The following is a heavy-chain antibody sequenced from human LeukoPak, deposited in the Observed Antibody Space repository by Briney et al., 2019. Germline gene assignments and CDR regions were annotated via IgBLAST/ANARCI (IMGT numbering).Heavy chain of an antibody. V-gene: IGHV3-53*01. Sequence: GGSLRLSCAASGFTVSSNYMSWVRQAPGKGLEWVSVIYSGGSTYYADSVKGRFTISRDNSKNTLYLQMNSLRAEDTAVYYCAGVPGSGSYYYFDYWGQGTLVTVSS. CDR1: GFTVSSNY. J-gene: IGHJ4*02. D-gene: IGHD3-10*01. CDR2: IYSGGST. CDR3: AGVPGSGSYYYFDY.